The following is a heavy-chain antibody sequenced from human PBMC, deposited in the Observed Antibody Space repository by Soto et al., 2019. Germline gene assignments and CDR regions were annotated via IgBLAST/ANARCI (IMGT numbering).Heavy chain of an antibody. Sequence: GASVKVSCKASGGTFSSYAISWVRQAPGQGLEWMGGIIPIFGTANYAQKFQGRVTITADESTSTAYMELSSLRSEDTAVYYCARGRKVSSYNWFDPWGQGTLVTVSS. V-gene: IGHV1-69*13. CDR2: IIPIFGTA. CDR1: GGTFSSYA. CDR3: ARGRKVSSYNWFDP. J-gene: IGHJ5*02.